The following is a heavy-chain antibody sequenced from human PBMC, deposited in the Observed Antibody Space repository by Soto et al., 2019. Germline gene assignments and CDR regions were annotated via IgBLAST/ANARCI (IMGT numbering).Heavy chain of an antibody. Sequence: GGSLRLSCVVSGFSVSNNYMSWVRQAPGMRLDWVSVIYADGTTYYVDSVKGRFTISRHNSRNTLYLQMDSLRTEDTAVYYCARGGGAFINSVTNPFDYWGQGTLVTVSS. CDR3: ARGGGAFINSVTNPFDY. CDR2: IYADGTT. V-gene: IGHV3-53*04. J-gene: IGHJ4*02. D-gene: IGHD4-17*01. CDR1: GFSVSNNY.